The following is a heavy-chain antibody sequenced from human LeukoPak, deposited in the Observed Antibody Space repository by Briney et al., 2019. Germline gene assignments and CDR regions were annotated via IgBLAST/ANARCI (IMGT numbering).Heavy chain of an antibody. CDR2: IRYDGSNK. CDR1: GFTFSSYG. D-gene: IGHD3-3*01. J-gene: IGHJ4*02. CDR3: ATVLRFLEWNLPDY. Sequence: PGGSLRLSCAASGFTFSSYGMHWVRQAPGKGLEGVAFIRYDGSNKYYADSVKGRFTISRDNSKNTLYLQMNSLRAEDTAVYYCATVLRFLEWNLPDYWGQGTLVTVSS. V-gene: IGHV3-30*02.